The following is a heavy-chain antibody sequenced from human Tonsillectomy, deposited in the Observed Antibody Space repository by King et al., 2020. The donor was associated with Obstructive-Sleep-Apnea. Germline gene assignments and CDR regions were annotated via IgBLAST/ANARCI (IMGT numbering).Heavy chain of an antibody. CDR3: VAIAARRWFDP. CDR2: ISGSGGSI. V-gene: IGHV3-23*04. CDR1: GFTFSSYA. Sequence: VQLVESGGGVVQPGGSLRLSCAASGFTFSSYAMSWVRQAPGKGLEWVSAISGSGGSIYYVDSVKGRFTISRDNSKNTLYLQMNSLRAEDTAVYYCVAIAARRWFDPWGQGTLVTVSS. D-gene: IGHD6-6*01. J-gene: IGHJ5*02.